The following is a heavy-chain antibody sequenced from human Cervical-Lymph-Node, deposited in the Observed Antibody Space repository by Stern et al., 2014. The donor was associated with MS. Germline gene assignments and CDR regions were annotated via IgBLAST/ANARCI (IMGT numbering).Heavy chain of an antibody. D-gene: IGHD3-22*01. CDR3: ARHTYYYDSSGYGGMDV. CDR2: IDWDDDK. V-gene: IGHV2-70*04. Sequence: QITLKESGPALVKPTQTLTLTCTFSGFSLSTSGMRVSWIRQPPGKAPEWLARIDWDDDKFYSTSLKTRLTISKDTSKNQVVLTMTNMDPVDTATYYCARHTYYYDSSGYGGMDVWGQGTTVTVSS. J-gene: IGHJ6*02. CDR1: GFSLSTSGMR.